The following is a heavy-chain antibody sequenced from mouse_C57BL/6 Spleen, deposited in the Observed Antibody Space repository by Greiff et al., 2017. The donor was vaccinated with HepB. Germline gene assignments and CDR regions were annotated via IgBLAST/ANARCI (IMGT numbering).Heavy chain of an antibody. CDR2: IDPSDSYT. CDR1: GYTFTSYW. V-gene: IGHV1-69*01. CDR3: ARSVPYAMDY. D-gene: IGHD5-1*01. J-gene: IGHJ4*01. Sequence: VKLMESGAELVMPGASVKLSCKASGYTFTSYWMHWVKQRPGQGLEWIGEIDPSDSYTNYNQKFKGKSTLTVDKSSSTAYMQLSSLTSEDSAVYYCARSVPYAMDYWGQGTSVTVSS.